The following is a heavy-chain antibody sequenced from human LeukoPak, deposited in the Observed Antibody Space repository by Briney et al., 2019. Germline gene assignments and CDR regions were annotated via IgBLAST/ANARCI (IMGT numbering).Heavy chain of an antibody. CDR2: IRSKANSYAT. J-gene: IGHJ6*02. Sequence: GSLRLSCAASGFTFSGSAMHWVRQASGKGLEWVGRIRSKANSYATAYAASVKGRFTISRDDSKNTAYLQMNSLKTEDTAVYYCTRHLDTAMVSYGMDVWGQGTTVTVSS. D-gene: IGHD5-18*01. CDR3: TRHLDTAMVSYGMDV. V-gene: IGHV3-73*01. CDR1: GFTFSGSA.